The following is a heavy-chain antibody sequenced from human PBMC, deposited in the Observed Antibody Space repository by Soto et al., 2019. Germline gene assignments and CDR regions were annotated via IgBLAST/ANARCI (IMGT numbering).Heavy chain of an antibody. CDR1: GGTFSSYT. D-gene: IGHD5-18*01. V-gene: IGHV1-69*02. CDR3: AVGGYSYGYSSYYYGMDV. Sequence: SVKVSCKASGGTFSSYTISWVRQAPGQGLEWTGRIIPILGIANYAQKFQGRVTITADKSTSTAYMELSSLRSEDTAVYYCAVGGYSYGYSSYYYGMDVWGQGTTVTVSS. J-gene: IGHJ6*02. CDR2: IIPILGIA.